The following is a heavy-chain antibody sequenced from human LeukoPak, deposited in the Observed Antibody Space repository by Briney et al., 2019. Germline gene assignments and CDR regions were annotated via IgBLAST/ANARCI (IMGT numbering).Heavy chain of an antibody. J-gene: IGHJ6*03. CDR1: GFTFSSYG. CDR3: ARDTYGSGSYYYYYYYYMDV. D-gene: IGHD3-10*01. Sequence: GGSLRLSCAASGFTFSSYGMHWVRQAPGKGLEWVAVISYDGSNKYYADSVKGRFTISRDNSKNTLYLQMNSLRAEDTAVYYCARDTYGSGSYYYYYYYYMDVWGKGTTVTVSS. CDR2: ISYDGSNK. V-gene: IGHV3-30*03.